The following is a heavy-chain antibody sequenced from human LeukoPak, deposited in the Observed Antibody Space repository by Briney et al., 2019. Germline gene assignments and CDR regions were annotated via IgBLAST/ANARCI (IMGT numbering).Heavy chain of an antibody. V-gene: IGHV3-48*03. J-gene: IGHJ4*02. CDR1: GFTFSSYE. CDR3: ASLGRYCSGGSCYSGDY. Sequence: QPGRSLRLSCAASGFTFSSYEMNWVRQAPGKGLEWVSYISGTGSTIYYADSVKGRFTISRDNAKNSLYLQMNSLRAEDTAVYYCASLGRYCSGGSCYSGDYWGQGTLVTVSS. CDR2: ISGTGSTI. D-gene: IGHD2-15*01.